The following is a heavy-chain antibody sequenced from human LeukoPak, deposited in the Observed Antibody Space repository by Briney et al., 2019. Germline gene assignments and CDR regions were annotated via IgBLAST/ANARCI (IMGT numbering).Heavy chain of an antibody. CDR1: GGTFSSYA. J-gene: IGHJ4*02. CDR3: ARDGDYYGSGSYHDY. Sequence: ASVKVSCKASGGTFSSYAISWVRQAPGQGLEWMGRIIPIFGTANYAQKFQGRVTITTDESTSTAYMGLSSLRSEDTAVYYCARDGDYYGSGSYHDYWGQGTLVTVSS. D-gene: IGHD3-10*01. V-gene: IGHV1-69*05. CDR2: IIPIFGTA.